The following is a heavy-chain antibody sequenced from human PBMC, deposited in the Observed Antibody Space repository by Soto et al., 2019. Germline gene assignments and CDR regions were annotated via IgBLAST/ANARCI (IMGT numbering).Heavy chain of an antibody. D-gene: IGHD1-26*01. Sequence: QVQLVQSGAEVKKPGSSVKVSCKASGGSFSSYAISWVRQAPGQGLEWMGGIIPIFGTANYAQKFQGRVTITAHESTSTAYMELSSLTSEDTAVYYCARDSHAAPGRILIDIWGQGTMVTVSS. CDR3: ARDSHAAPGRILIDI. J-gene: IGHJ3*02. V-gene: IGHV1-69*01. CDR1: GGSFSSYA. CDR2: IIPIFGTA.